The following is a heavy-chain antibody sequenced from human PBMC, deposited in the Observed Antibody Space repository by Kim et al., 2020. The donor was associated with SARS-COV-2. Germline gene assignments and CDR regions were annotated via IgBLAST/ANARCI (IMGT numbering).Heavy chain of an antibody. J-gene: IGHJ4*02. CDR2: ISGSGDYT. D-gene: IGHD5-18*01. Sequence: GGSLRLSCAASGFTFSSYAMSWVRQAPGKGLEWVSAISGSGDYTYYADFVKGRFTISRDNSKNTLYLQINSLRAEDTAVYYCAKCLARDGYNYQFGYWGQGTLVTVSS. V-gene: IGHV3-23*01. CDR1: GFTFSSYA. CDR3: AKCLARDGYNYQFGY.